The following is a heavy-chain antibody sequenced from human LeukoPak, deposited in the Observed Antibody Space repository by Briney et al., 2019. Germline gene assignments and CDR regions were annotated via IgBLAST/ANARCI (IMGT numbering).Heavy chain of an antibody. Sequence: GGSLRLSCAASGSTFDDYAMHWVRQAPGKGLEWVSGISWNSGSIGYADSVKGRFTISRDNAKNSLYLQMNSLRAEDMALYYCAKARYCSSTSCYWDYWGQGTLVTVSS. CDR1: GSTFDDYA. D-gene: IGHD2-2*01. CDR3: AKARYCSSTSCYWDY. J-gene: IGHJ4*02. V-gene: IGHV3-9*03. CDR2: ISWNSGSI.